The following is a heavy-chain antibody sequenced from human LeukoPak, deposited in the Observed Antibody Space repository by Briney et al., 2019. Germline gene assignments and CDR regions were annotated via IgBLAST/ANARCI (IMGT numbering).Heavy chain of an antibody. CDR3: ARDSSGWSRDY. CDR1: GFTFRSCS. V-gene: IGHV3-21*01. Sequence: GRSLRLSCAASGFTFRSCSMNWVSHAPGKWLEWVSSISSDSICIYYADSVKGRFTISRDNAKNSLYLRMNRLRAENTAVYYCARDSSGWSRDYWGQGTLVTVSS. D-gene: IGHD6-19*01. J-gene: IGHJ4*02. CDR2: ISSDSICI.